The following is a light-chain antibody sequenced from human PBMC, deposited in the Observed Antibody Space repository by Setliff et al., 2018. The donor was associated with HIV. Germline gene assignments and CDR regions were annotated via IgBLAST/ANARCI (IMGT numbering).Light chain of an antibody. J-gene: IGLJ1*01. Sequence: SALTQPASVSGSPGQSISISCTGTSSDVGGYNHVSWYQQEPDRAPKLMIYEVTNRPSGVSNRFSGSKSGNTASLTISGLQAEDDADYYCTSFTTTGAYVFGTGTKVTVL. V-gene: IGLV2-14*01. CDR2: EVT. CDR3: TSFTTTGAYV. CDR1: SSDVGGYNH.